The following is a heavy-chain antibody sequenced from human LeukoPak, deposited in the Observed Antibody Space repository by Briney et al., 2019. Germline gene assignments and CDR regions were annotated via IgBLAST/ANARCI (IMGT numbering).Heavy chain of an antibody. Sequence: GGSLRLSCAASGFTVSSNYMSWVRQAPGKGLEWVSVIYSGGSTYYADSVKGRFTISRDNSKNTLYLQMNSLRAEDTAVYYCARGRYDFWSGYYYGMDVWGQGTTVTVSS. CDR3: ARGRYDFWSGYYYGMDV. CDR2: IYSGGST. D-gene: IGHD3-3*01. V-gene: IGHV3-53*01. J-gene: IGHJ6*02. CDR1: GFTVSSNY.